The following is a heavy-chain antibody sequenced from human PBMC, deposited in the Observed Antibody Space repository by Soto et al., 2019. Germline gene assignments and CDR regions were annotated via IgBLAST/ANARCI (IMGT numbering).Heavy chain of an antibody. D-gene: IGHD3-22*01. V-gene: IGHV3-74*01. Sequence: GGSLRLSCAASGFTFSSYWMHWVRQAPGKGLVWVSRINSDGSSTSYADSVKGRFTISRDNAKNTLYLQMNSLRAEDTAVYYCARDRVESGYPEYFQHWGQGTLVTVSS. CDR3: ARDRVESGYPEYFQH. J-gene: IGHJ1*01. CDR1: GFTFSSYW. CDR2: INSDGSST.